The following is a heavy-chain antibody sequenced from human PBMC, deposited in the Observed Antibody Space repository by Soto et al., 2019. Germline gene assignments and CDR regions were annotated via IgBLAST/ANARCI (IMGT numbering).Heavy chain of an antibody. CDR3: ARDGTLYDSSGYYYLY. CDR2: IIPMFGKA. Sequence: QVQLVQSGAEVKQPGSSVKVSCKASGGTFSRYAISWVRQAPGQGLEWMGGIIPMFGKANYAQKFQGRVTITADESTSTGYMELRSLRSEDTAVYYCARDGTLYDSSGYYYLYWGQGTLVTVSS. J-gene: IGHJ4*02. CDR1: GGTFSRYA. D-gene: IGHD3-22*01. V-gene: IGHV1-69*01.